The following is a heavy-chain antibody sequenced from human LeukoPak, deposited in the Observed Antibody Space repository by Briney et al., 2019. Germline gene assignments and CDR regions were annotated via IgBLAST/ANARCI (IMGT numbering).Heavy chain of an antibody. CDR1: GGSFSGYY. D-gene: IGHD3-9*01. Sequence: SETLSLTCAVYGGSFSGYYWSWIRQPPGKGLEWIGEINHSGSTNHNPSLKSRVTISVDTSKNQFSLKLSSVTAADTAVYYCASRYFDWLSPIYYYYGMDVWGKGTTVTVSS. CDR3: ASRYFDWLSPIYYYYGMDV. CDR2: INHSGST. J-gene: IGHJ6*04. V-gene: IGHV4-34*01.